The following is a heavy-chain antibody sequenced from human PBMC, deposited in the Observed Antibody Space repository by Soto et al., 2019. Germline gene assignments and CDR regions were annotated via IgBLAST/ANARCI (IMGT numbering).Heavy chain of an antibody. Sequence: GGALRLSCAASGFTLSSYWVHWVRQAPGKGLVWVSRINSDGSSTSYADSVKGRFTISRDNAKNTLYLQMNSLRAEDTAVYYCARVPYYDSSGGVYWGQGTLVTVSS. J-gene: IGHJ4*02. CDR3: ARVPYYDSSGGVY. V-gene: IGHV3-74*01. D-gene: IGHD3-22*01. CDR1: GFTLSSYW. CDR2: INSDGSST.